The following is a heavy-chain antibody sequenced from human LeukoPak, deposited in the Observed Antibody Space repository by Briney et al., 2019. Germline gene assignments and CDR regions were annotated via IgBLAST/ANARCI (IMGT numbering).Heavy chain of an antibody. Sequence: GGSLRLSCAASGFTFSSYGMHWVRQAPGKGLEWVAVIWYDGSKNYYADSVKGRFTISRDNSKNTLYLQMNSLRAEDTAVYYCAKVPLGEPYDFWSGYYRYYFDYWGQGTLVTVSS. D-gene: IGHD3-3*01. J-gene: IGHJ4*02. CDR3: AKVPLGEPYDFWSGYYRYYFDY. V-gene: IGHV3-33*06. CDR2: IWYDGSKN. CDR1: GFTFSSYG.